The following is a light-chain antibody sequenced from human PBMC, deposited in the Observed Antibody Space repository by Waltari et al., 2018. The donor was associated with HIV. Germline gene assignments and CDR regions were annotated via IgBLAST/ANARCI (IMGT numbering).Light chain of an antibody. CDR1: QSVSSNY. CDR2: DAS. J-gene: IGKJ2*01. Sequence: EIVLTQSPGTLSLSPGERATLSCRARQSVSSNYLAWYQQKPGQAPRLLIYDASTRATGIPDRFSGSGSGTDFTLTISRLEPEDFAVYYCQQYDSSLSTFGQGTKLEIK. V-gene: IGKV3-20*01. CDR3: QQYDSSLST.